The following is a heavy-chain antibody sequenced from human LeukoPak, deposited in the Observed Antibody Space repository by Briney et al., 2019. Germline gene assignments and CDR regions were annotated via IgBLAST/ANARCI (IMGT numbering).Heavy chain of an antibody. CDR1: GFTVSSNY. CDR3: ARSRSSGWLFDY. Sequence: GESLRLSCAASGFTVSSNYMSWVRQAPGKGLEWVSVIYSGGSTYYADSVKGRFTISRDNSKNTLYLQMNSLRAEDTAVYYCARSRSSGWLFDYWGQGTLVTVSS. J-gene: IGHJ4*02. D-gene: IGHD6-19*01. V-gene: IGHV3-66*01. CDR2: IYSGGST.